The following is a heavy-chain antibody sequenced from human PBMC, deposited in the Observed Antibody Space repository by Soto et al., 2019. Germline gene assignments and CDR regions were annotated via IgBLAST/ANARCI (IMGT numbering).Heavy chain of an antibody. D-gene: IGHD5-18*01. Sequence: TSETLSLTCTVSGGSISSGGYYWSWIRQHPGKGLEWIGYIYYSGSTYYNPSLKSRVTISVDTSKNQFSLKLSSVTAADTAVYYCAALRYSYGYRMNDYWGQGTLVTVSS. CDR1: GGSISSGGYY. CDR3: AALRYSYGYRMNDY. CDR2: IYYSGST. J-gene: IGHJ4*02. V-gene: IGHV4-31*03.